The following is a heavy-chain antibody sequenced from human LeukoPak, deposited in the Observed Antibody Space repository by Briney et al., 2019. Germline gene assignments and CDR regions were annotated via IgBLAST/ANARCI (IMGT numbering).Heavy chain of an antibody. CDR2: ISYDGSNK. V-gene: IGHV3-30*18. D-gene: IGHD6-13*01. CDR1: GFTFSSYG. Sequence: GGSLRLSCAASGFTFSSYGMHWVRQAPGKGLEWVAVISYDGSNKYYADSVKGRFTISRDNSKNTLYLQMNSLRAEDTAVYYCAKESHSISWVYDYWGQGTLVTVSS. CDR3: AKESHSISWVYDY. J-gene: IGHJ4*02.